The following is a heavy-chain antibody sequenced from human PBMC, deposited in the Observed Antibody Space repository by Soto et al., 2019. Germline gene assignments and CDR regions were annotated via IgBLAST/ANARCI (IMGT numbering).Heavy chain of an antibody. D-gene: IGHD3-10*01. CDR3: ARGDRGGFDL. J-gene: IGHJ3*01. V-gene: IGHV3-74*01. Sequence: EVQLVESGGGLVQPGESLRLSCAASGFTFDYYWMHWVRQAPGKGLVWVSRVHSGGTTTTYADSVKGRFIISRDNARNTVSLQMSSLRAEDTAIYYCARGDRGGFDLWGHGTMVTVSS. CDR2: VHSGGTTT. CDR1: GFTFDYYW.